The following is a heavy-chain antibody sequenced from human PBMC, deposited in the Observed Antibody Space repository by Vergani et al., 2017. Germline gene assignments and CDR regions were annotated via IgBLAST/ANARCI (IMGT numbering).Heavy chain of an antibody. Sequence: QVQLQESGPGLVRPSQTLSLTCTVSGGSISSGSYYWSWFRQPAGKGLEWIGRFYTGGGTSYNPSLKSRVTISVDTSKNQFSLKLSSVTAADTAVYYCASRYFDWLLSGDDAFDIWGQGTMVTVSS. V-gene: IGHV4-61*02. CDR2: FYTGGGT. J-gene: IGHJ3*02. CDR1: GGSISSGSYY. D-gene: IGHD3-9*01. CDR3: ASRYFDWLLSGDDAFDI.